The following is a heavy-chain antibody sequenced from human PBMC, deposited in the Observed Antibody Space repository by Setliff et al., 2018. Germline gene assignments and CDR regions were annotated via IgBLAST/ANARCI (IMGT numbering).Heavy chain of an antibody. CDR1: GFTFSSYS. CDR3: ARAAAHPYSSSWYADYWGQGTLVGLRXXXXXIDY. Sequence: PGGSLRLSCAASGFTFSSYSMNWVRQAPGKGLEWVSSISSSSSYIYYADSVKGRFTISRDNAKNSLYLQMNSLRAEDTAVYYCARAAAHPYSSSWYADYWGQGTLVGLRXXXXXIDYWGRGTLVTVSS. J-gene: IGHJ4*02. D-gene: IGHD6-13*01. CDR2: ISSSSSYI. V-gene: IGHV3-21*01.